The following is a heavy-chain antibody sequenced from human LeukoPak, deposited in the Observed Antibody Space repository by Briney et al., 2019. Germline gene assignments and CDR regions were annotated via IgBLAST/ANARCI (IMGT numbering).Heavy chain of an antibody. CDR1: GFTFSSYG. Sequence: PGGSLRLSRAASGFTFSSYGMHWVRQAPGKGLEWVAFIRYDGSNNYYADSVKGRFTISRDNSKNTLYLQMNSLRAEDTAVYYCAKDLGYCSSPSCYGYFDYWGQGTLVTVSS. CDR3: AKDLGYCSSPSCYGYFDY. CDR2: IRYDGSNN. D-gene: IGHD2-2*01. J-gene: IGHJ4*02. V-gene: IGHV3-30*02.